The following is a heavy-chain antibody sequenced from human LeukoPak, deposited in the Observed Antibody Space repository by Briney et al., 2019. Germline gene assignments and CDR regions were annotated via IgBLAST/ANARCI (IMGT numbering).Heavy chain of an antibody. V-gene: IGHV1-69*01. CDR3: ARSKLYYYDSSGYYIYYFDY. Sequence: SVKVSCKASGGTFSSYAISWVRQAPGQGLGWMGGIIPIFGTANYAQKFQGRVTITADESTSTAYMELSSLRSEDTAVYYCARSKLYYYDSSGYYIYYFDYWGQGTLVTVSS. CDR2: IIPIFGTA. D-gene: IGHD3-22*01. CDR1: GGTFSSYA. J-gene: IGHJ4*02.